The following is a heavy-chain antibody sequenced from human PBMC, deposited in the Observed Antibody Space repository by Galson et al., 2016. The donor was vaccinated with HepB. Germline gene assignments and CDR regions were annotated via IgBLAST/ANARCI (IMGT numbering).Heavy chain of an antibody. D-gene: IGHD2-8*02. CDR3: SRAPRRINHVTAWSDPFDL. V-gene: IGHV1-2*02. CDR1: GYNFIGHY. J-gene: IGHJ3*01. CDR2: INPNTGTT. Sequence: SVKVSCKASGYNFIGHYIHWVRQAPGQGLEWMGWINPNTGTTYYAQNFQGRVTMTRDTSVSTASMELSILRSDDTAGYYCSRAPRRINHVTAWSDPFDLWGQETLVIFSS.